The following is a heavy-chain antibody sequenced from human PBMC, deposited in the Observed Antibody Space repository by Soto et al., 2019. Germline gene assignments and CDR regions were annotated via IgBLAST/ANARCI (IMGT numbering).Heavy chain of an antibody. CDR3: ARTTAERLDDFDX. CDR2: IDWDDDK. V-gene: IGHV2-70*11. CDR1: GFSLSTSGMC. J-gene: IGHJ3*01. D-gene: IGHD4-17*01. Sequence: SGPTLVNPTQTLTLTCTFSGFSLSTSGMCVSWIRQPPGKALEWLARIDWDDDKYYSTSLKTRLTISKDTSKNQVVLTMTNMDHVETETYYCARTTAERLDDFDXWGQGTIVNVS.